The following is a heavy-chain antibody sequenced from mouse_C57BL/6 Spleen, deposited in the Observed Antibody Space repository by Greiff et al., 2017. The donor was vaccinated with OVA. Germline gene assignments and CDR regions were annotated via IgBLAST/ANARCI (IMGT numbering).Heavy chain of an antibody. CDR3: TRDITTVVATPLAMDY. V-gene: IGHV5-9-1*02. D-gene: IGHD1-1*01. J-gene: IGHJ4*01. CDR2: ISSGGDYI. Sequence: EVQRVESGEGLVKPGGSLKLSCAASGFTFSSYAMSWVRQTPEKRLEWVAYISSGGDYIYYADTVKGRFTISRDNARNTLYLQMSSLKSEDTAMYYCTRDITTVVATPLAMDYWGQGTSVTVSS. CDR1: GFTFSSYA.